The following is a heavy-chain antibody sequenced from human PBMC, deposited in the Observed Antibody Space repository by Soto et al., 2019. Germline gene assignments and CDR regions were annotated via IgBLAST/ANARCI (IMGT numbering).Heavy chain of an antibody. CDR2: IYPGDSDT. CDR3: ARVVTMVRGVTPQGFDP. J-gene: IGHJ5*02. V-gene: IGHV5-51*01. CDR1: GFSFNANW. D-gene: IGHD3-10*01. Sequence: GESLKISCQGPGFSFNANWIGWVRRLPGKVLEWMGMIYPGDSDTRYSPSLQGQVTISADKSISTTYLQWSSLKASDSAMYYCARVVTMVRGVTPQGFDPWGQGTLVTVSS.